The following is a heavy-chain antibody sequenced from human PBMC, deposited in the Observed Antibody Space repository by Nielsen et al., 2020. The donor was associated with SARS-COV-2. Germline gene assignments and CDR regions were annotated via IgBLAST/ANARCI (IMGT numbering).Heavy chain of an antibody. CDR3: ARDWGSGTDY. D-gene: IGHD3-16*01. CDR1: GFTFSSYG. CDR2: ISYDGSNK. Sequence: GESLKISCAASGFTFSSYGMHWVRQAPGKGLEWVAVISYDGSNKYYADSVKGRFTISRDNSKNTLYLQMNSLRAEDTAAYYCARDWGSGTDYWGQGTLVTVSS. V-gene: IGHV3-30*03. J-gene: IGHJ4*02.